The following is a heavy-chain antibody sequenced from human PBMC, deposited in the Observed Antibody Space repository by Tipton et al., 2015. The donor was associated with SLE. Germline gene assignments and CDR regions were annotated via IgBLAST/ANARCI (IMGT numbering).Heavy chain of an antibody. CDR2: IHYSGST. D-gene: IGHD4-11*01. Sequence: TLSLTCTVSGGSLSSDSYYWSWIRQAPGKGLEWFGYIHYSGSTRYNPSLESRVTMSVDTSKNQFSLKLRSVSAADTAVYYCARYTRADSSTSSSDFDHWGQGTLVTVSS. CDR3: ARYTRADSSTSSSDFDH. V-gene: IGHV4-61*01. J-gene: IGHJ4*02. CDR1: GGSLSSDSYY.